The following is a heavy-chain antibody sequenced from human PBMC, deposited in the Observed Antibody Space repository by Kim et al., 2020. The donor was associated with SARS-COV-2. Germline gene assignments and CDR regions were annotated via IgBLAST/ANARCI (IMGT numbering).Heavy chain of an antibody. CDR3: ARGGSGSYYYYYGMDV. Sequence: SETLSLTCTVSGGSISSYYWSWIRQPPGKGLEWIGYIHYSGSTNYNPSLKSRVTISVDTSKNQFSLKLSSVTTADTAVYYCARGGSGSYYYYYGMDVWGQGTTVTVSS. CDR1: GGSISSYY. V-gene: IGHV4-59*13. J-gene: IGHJ6*02. D-gene: IGHD3-10*01. CDR2: IHYSGST.